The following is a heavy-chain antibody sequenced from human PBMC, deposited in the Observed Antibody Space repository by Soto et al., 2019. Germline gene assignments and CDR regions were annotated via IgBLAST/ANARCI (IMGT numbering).Heavy chain of an antibody. CDR1: AGSISSGGDY. D-gene: IGHD2-2*02. Sequence: TSEARSLTSSGSAGSISSGGDYWSWIRQHPGKGLEWIGYILYTGSTYYNPSLKSRVTRSVDTSNNQFSRKLISVTAADTAVYYCARARAYCSSTNCYSHFDYWAQGTLVTVSS. V-gene: IGHV4-31*03. CDR3: ARARAYCSSTNCYSHFDY. J-gene: IGHJ4*02. CDR2: ILYTGST.